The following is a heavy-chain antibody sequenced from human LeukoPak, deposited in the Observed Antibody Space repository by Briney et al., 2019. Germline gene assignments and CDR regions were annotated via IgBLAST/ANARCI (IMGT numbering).Heavy chain of an antibody. CDR3: ARRRVVVASTDGASGAFDI. J-gene: IGHJ3*02. Sequence: SETLSLTCTVSGGSISSYYWSWIRQHPGKGLEWIAYIYYSGSTYYNPSLKSRVTISVDTSKNQFSLKLSSVTAADTAVYFCARRRVVVASTDGASGAFDIWGQGTMVTVSS. CDR2: IYYSGST. CDR1: GGSISSYY. D-gene: IGHD2-15*01. V-gene: IGHV4-59*06.